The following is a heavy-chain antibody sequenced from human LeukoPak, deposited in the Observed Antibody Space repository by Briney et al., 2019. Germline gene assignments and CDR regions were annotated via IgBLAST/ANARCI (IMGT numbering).Heavy chain of an antibody. J-gene: IGHJ5*01. CDR1: GGSLSSFY. CDR3: ARAVFGSSGRYPEGLDS. D-gene: IGHD6-19*01. CDR2: IRNGGTI. V-gene: IGHV4-59*01. Sequence: SETLSLTCSVSGGSLSSFYWNWIRQAPGKRLEWIGYIRNGGTINYNPSLRSRLTLSMDTSKNQLSLRLDSVTAADTAIYYCARAVFGSSGRYPEGLDSWGQGSLVTVSS.